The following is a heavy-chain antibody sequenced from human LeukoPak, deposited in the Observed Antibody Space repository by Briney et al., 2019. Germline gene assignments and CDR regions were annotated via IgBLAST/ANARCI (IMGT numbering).Heavy chain of an antibody. CDR2: ISADNGNT. V-gene: IGHV1-18*01. CDR3: ARRPDIVVVVADAFDI. Sequence: ASVKVSCKSSGYTFTTYGISWVRQAPGQGLEWMGWISADNGNTNYARKLLGRVTMTTDTSTSTAYMELRSLRSDDTAVYYCARRPDIVVVVADAFDIWGQGTMVTVSS. CDR1: GYTFTTYG. D-gene: IGHD2-15*01. J-gene: IGHJ3*02.